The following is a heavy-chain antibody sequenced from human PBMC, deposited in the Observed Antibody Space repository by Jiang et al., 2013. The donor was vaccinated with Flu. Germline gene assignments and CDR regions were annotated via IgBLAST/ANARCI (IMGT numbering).Heavy chain of an antibody. CDR3: AKGTRGVLRFLEWLTYFDY. D-gene: IGHD3-3*01. J-gene: IGHJ4*02. Sequence: VQLLESGGGLVQPGGSLRLSCAASGFTFSSYAMSWVRQAPGKGLEWVSAISGSGGSTYYADSVKGRFTISRDNSKNTLYLQMNSLRAEDTAVYYCAKGTRGVLRFLEWLTYFDYWGQGTLVTVSS. CDR2: ISGSGGST. V-gene: IGHV3-23*01. CDR1: GFTFSSYA.